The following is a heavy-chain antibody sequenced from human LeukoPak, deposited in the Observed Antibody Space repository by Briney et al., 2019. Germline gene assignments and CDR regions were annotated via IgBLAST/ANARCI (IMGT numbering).Heavy chain of an antibody. Sequence: GGSLRLSCAASGFTFSSYWMSWVRQAPGKGLEWVANIKQDGSEKHYVVSVEGRPTISRDNAKKSLFLHMNRLRVEDTAVYYCARGSEYTSSTNYYFDYWGQGTLVTVSS. D-gene: IGHD6-6*01. CDR3: ARGSEYTSSTNYYFDY. CDR1: GFTFSSYW. J-gene: IGHJ4*02. CDR2: IKQDGSEK. V-gene: IGHV3-7*01.